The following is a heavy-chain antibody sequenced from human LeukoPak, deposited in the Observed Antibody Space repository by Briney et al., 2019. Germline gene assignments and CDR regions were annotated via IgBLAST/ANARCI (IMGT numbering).Heavy chain of an antibody. CDR1: GGTFSSYA. V-gene: IGHV1-69*05. Sequence: GSSVNVSCKASGGTFSSYAISWVRQAPGQGLEWMGGIIPIFGTANYAQKFQGRVTITTDESTSTTYMELSSLRSEDTAVYYCARGGYSGYEGDYWGQGTLVTVSS. CDR2: IIPIFGTA. D-gene: IGHD5-12*01. CDR3: ARGGYSGYEGDY. J-gene: IGHJ4*02.